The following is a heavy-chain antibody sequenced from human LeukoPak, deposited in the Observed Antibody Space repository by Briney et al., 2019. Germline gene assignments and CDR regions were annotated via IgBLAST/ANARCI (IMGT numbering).Heavy chain of an antibody. CDR2: INPSGGST. CDR3: ARDWGKVFGYYYMDV. Sequence: PGASVKVSCKASGYTFTCYYMHWVRQAPGQGLEWMGIINPSGGSTSYAQKFQGRVTMTRDMSTSTVYMELSSLRSEDTAVYYCARDWGKVFGYYYMDVWGKGTTVTVSS. D-gene: IGHD3-16*01. V-gene: IGHV1-46*01. J-gene: IGHJ6*03. CDR1: GYTFTCYY.